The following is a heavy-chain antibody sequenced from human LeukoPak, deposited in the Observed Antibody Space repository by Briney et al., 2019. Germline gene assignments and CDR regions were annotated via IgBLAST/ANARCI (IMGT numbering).Heavy chain of an antibody. Sequence: SETLSLTCAVYDGSFSGYSWSWIRQPPGKGLEWIGEINHIRSTNYNPSLKSRVTISVDTSKNQFSLKLSSVTAADTAVYYCARHIQVTFRVSRLGWFDAWGQGTLVTVSS. CDR1: DGSFSGYS. CDR3: ARHIQVTFRVSRLGWFDA. V-gene: IGHV4-34*01. D-gene: IGHD3-9*01. J-gene: IGHJ5*02. CDR2: INHIRST.